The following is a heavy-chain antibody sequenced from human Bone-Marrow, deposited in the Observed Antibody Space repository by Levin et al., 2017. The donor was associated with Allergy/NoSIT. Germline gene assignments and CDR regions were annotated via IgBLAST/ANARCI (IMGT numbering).Heavy chain of an antibody. D-gene: IGHD6-19*01. Sequence: PGGSLRLSCAAAGFTLSSYAMSWVRQAPGKGLDWVSAISGSGTSTYYADSVKGRFTISRDNSMTTLYLQMNSLRAEDTAVYYCAKGAGWVAGAVALIWGQGTLVTVSS. CDR3: AKGAGWVAGAVALI. CDR2: ISGSGTST. CDR1: GFTLSSYA. V-gene: IGHV3-23*01. J-gene: IGHJ4*02.